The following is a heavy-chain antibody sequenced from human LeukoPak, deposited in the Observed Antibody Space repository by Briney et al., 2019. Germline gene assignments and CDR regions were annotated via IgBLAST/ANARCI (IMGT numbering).Heavy chain of an antibody. Sequence: GGSLRLSCAASGFTFSSYAMHWVRQAPGKGLEYVSAISSNGGSTYYANSVKGRFTISRDNSKNTLYLQMGSLRAEDMAVYYCARVDGAYCGGDCYSMAFDIWGQGTMVTVSS. CDR2: ISSNGGST. CDR1: GFTFSSYA. V-gene: IGHV3-64*01. CDR3: ARVDGAYCGGDCYSMAFDI. D-gene: IGHD2-21*02. J-gene: IGHJ3*02.